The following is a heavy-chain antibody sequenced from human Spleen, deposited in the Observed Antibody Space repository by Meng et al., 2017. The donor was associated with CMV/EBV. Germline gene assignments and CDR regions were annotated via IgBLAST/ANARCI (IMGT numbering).Heavy chain of an antibody. CDR3: ARDRAVYYDRSDYYGVLDY. CDR1: GFTFSSYG. CDR2: ISYDGSKE. D-gene: IGHD3-22*01. J-gene: IGHJ4*02. Sequence: GGSLRLSCAASGFTFSSYGMHWVRQAPGKGLEWVAVISYDGSKEYYADSVKGQFTISRDNSRNTLYLQVNSLRPEDTAVYHCARDRAVYYDRSDYYGVLDYWGQGTLVTVSS. V-gene: IGHV3-30*19.